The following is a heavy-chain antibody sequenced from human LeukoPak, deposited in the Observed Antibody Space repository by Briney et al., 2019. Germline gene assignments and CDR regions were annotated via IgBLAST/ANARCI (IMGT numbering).Heavy chain of an antibody. CDR2: ISYDGSNK. V-gene: IGHV3-30-3*01. CDR1: GFTFSSYA. CDR3: ARVSAPYYDFWSGFFDP. Sequence: PGRSLRLSRAASGFTFSSYAMHWVRQAPGKGLEWVAVISYDGSNKYYADSVKGRFTISRDNSKNTLYLQMNSLRAEDTAVYYCARVSAPYYDFWSGFFDPWGQGTLVTVSS. D-gene: IGHD3-3*01. J-gene: IGHJ5*02.